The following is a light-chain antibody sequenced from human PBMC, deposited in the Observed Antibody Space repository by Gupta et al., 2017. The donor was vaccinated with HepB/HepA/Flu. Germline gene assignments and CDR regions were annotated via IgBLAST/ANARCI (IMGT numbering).Light chain of an antibody. CDR3: QQTFSTLLT. J-gene: IGKJ1*01. Sequence: DIQMTQSQSSLPASVGDRVTITCRASQIISTSLNWYQQKPGKPPRLLIYAASALQGGVPSRFSGSGSGTDFALTISSLQPEDFATYFCQQTFSTLLTFGQGTKVEIK. V-gene: IGKV1-39*01. CDR2: AAS. CDR1: QIISTS.